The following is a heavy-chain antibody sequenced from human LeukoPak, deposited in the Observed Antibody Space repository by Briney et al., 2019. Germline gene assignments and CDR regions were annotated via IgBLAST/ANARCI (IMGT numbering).Heavy chain of an antibody. D-gene: IGHD6-13*01. Sequence: GRSLRLSCAASGFTFDDYAMHWVRPAPGKGLEWVSGISWNSGSIGYADSVKGRFTISRDNAKNSLYLQMNSLRAEDTALYYCAKDKWRYSSSWYWEPSDYWGQGTLVTVSS. CDR3: AKDKWRYSSSWYWEPSDY. CDR1: GFTFDDYA. J-gene: IGHJ4*02. V-gene: IGHV3-9*01. CDR2: ISWNSGSI.